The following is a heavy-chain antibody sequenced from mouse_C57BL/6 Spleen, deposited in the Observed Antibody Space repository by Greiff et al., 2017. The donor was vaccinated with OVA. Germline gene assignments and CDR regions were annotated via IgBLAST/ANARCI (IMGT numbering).Heavy chain of an antibody. V-gene: IGHV1-22*01. Sequence: EVQRVESGPELVKPGASVKMSCKASGYTFTDYNMHWVKQSHGKSLEWIGYINPNNGGTSYNQKFKGKATLTVNKSSSTAYMELRSLTSEDAAVYYCARLRSYAMDYWGQGTSLTVSS. CDR3: ARLRSYAMDY. D-gene: IGHD1-1*01. J-gene: IGHJ4*01. CDR2: INPNNGGT. CDR1: GYTFTDYN.